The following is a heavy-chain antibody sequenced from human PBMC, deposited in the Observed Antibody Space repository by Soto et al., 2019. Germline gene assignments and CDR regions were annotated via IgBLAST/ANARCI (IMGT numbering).Heavy chain of an antibody. CDR2: IYYSGTT. Sequence: SETLSLTCTVSGGSISNYYWTWIRQPPGKGLEWIGYIYYSGTTNYNPSLKSRVTMSLDTSQNQFSLKLNSVTAADTAVYYCARKAPLMVSWYFDYWGQGTLVTVSS. D-gene: IGHD3-10*01. J-gene: IGHJ4*02. CDR3: ARKAPLMVSWYFDY. CDR1: GGSISNYY. V-gene: IGHV4-59*01.